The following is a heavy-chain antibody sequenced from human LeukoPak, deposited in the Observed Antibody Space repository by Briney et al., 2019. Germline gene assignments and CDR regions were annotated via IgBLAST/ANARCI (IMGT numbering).Heavy chain of an antibody. Sequence: GGSLRLSCAASGFTFSSYWMNWVRQAPGKGLEWVANIEKDGSEKYYVDSVKGRFTISRDNSKNTLYLQMNSLRAEDTAVYYCAIIAVAGDYWGQGTLVTVSS. CDR1: GFTFSSYW. CDR2: IEKDGSEK. V-gene: IGHV3-7*03. J-gene: IGHJ4*02. D-gene: IGHD6-19*01. CDR3: AIIAVAGDY.